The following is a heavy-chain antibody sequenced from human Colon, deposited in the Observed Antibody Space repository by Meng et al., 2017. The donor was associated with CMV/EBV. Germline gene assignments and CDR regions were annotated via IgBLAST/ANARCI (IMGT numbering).Heavy chain of an antibody. CDR1: GFTFSSYP. J-gene: IGHJ5*02. D-gene: IGHD2/OR15-2a*01. V-gene: IGHV3-30*04. CDR2: ISHDGSER. CDR3: ARASNTSFDP. Sequence: GESLKISCAASGFTFSSYPIHWVRQGPGKGLEWVELISHDGSERFYADSVKGRFTISRDNSKNTVDLQMDSLGGEDAASYYCARASNTSFDPWGQGTRVTVSS.